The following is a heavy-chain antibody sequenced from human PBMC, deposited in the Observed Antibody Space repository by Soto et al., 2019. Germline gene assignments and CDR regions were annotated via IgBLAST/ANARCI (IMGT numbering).Heavy chain of an antibody. Sequence: SETLSLTCTVSGGSISSYYWSWIRQPAGKGLEWIGRIYTSGSTNYNPSLKSRVTMSVDTSKNQFSLKLSSVTAADTAAYYCAREFGYDFWSGYFPDAFDIWGQGTMVTVSS. V-gene: IGHV4-4*07. J-gene: IGHJ3*02. D-gene: IGHD3-3*01. CDR3: AREFGYDFWSGYFPDAFDI. CDR1: GGSISSYY. CDR2: IYTSGST.